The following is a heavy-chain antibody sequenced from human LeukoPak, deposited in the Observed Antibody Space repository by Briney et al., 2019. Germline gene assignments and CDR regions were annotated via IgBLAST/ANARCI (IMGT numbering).Heavy chain of an antibody. V-gene: IGHV3-30-3*01. CDR3: ARIAAAGPDGDY. J-gene: IGHJ4*02. CDR1: GFTFSSYA. CDR2: ISYDGSNK. D-gene: IGHD6-13*01. Sequence: GRSLRLSCAASGFTFSSYAMHWVRQAPGKGLEWVAVISYDGSNKYYADSVKGRFTISRDNSKNTLYLQMNSLRAEDTAVYYCARIAAAGPDGDYWGQGTLVTVSS.